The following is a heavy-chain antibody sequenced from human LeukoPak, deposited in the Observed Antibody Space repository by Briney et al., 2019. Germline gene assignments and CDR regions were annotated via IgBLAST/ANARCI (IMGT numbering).Heavy chain of an antibody. CDR3: GRGGRGYSYEIDY. D-gene: IGHD5-18*01. V-gene: IGHV4-59*01. CDR1: GGSISTFY. Sequence: KSSETLSLTCAVSGGSISTFYWSWIRQPPGKGLEWIGYIAYSGSTNYNPSLESRVTMSVDTSKNQFSLKLRSVTAADTAVYYCGRGGRGYSYEIDYWGQGTLVTASS. CDR2: IAYSGST. J-gene: IGHJ4*02.